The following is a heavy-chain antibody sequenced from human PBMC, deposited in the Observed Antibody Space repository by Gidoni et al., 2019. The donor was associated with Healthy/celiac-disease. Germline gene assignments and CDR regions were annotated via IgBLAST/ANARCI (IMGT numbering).Heavy chain of an antibody. V-gene: IGHV4-34*01. Sequence: QVQLQQWGAGLLKPSETLSLTCAVYAGSFSGYYWSWIRQPPGKGLEWIGEINHSGSTNYNPSLKSRVTISVDTSKNQFSLKLSSVTAADTAVYYCARSRSGRLGAPKYFQHWGQGTLVTVSS. D-gene: IGHD5-12*01. CDR2: INHSGST. CDR3: ARSRSGRLGAPKYFQH. CDR1: AGSFSGYY. J-gene: IGHJ1*01.